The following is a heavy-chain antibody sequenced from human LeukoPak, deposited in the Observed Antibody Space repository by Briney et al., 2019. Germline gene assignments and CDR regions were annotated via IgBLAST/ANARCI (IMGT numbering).Heavy chain of an antibody. CDR2: ISGSGGST. CDR3: ARDMAVAGKRTNYYGMDV. V-gene: IGHV3-23*01. D-gene: IGHD6-19*01. Sequence: GGALRLSCAASGFTFSSYAMSWVRQAPGKGLEWVSAISGSGGSTYYADSVKGRFTISRDNSKNTPYLQMNSLRAEDTAVYYCARDMAVAGKRTNYYGMDVWGQGTTVTVSS. J-gene: IGHJ6*02. CDR1: GFTFSSYA.